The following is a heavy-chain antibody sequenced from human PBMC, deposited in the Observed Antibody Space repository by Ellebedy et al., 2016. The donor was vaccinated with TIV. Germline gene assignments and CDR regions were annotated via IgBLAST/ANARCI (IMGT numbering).Heavy chain of an antibody. CDR1: GFTFISYA. D-gene: IGHD3-10*01. CDR2: ISSNGGST. CDR3: VKGGSGSYHYYYGMDV. V-gene: IGHV3-64D*06. J-gene: IGHJ6*02. Sequence: PGGSLRLSCSASGFTFISYAMHWVRQAPGKGLEYVSAISSNGGSTYYADSVKGRFTISRDNSKNTLYLQMSSLRAEDTAVYYCVKGGSGSYHYYYGMDVWGQGTTVTVSS.